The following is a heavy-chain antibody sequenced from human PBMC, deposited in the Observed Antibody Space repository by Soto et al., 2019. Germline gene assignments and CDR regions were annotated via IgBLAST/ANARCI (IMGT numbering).Heavy chain of an antibody. CDR3: AREGRGWLLSATVNYYYYGMDV. D-gene: IGHD3-9*01. CDR1: GGSFSGYY. Sequence: SETLSLTCAVYGGSFSGYYWSWIRQPPGKGLEWIGEINHSGSTNYNPSLKSRVTISVDTSKNQFSLKLSSVTAADTAVYYCAREGRGWLLSATVNYYYYGMDVWGQGTTVTVSS. V-gene: IGHV4-34*01. J-gene: IGHJ6*02. CDR2: INHSGST.